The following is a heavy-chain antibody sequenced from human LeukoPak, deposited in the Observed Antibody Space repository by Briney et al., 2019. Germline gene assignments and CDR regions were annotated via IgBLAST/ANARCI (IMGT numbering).Heavy chain of an antibody. J-gene: IGHJ6*02. CDR1: GFTFSSYW. D-gene: IGHD5-12*01. CDR3: ARDEYSGYTYYYYGMDV. CDR2: IKQDGSEK. Sequence: PGGSLRLSCAASGFTFSSYWMSWVRQAPGKGLEWVANIKQDGSEKYYVDSVKGRFTISRDNAKNSLYLQMNSLRAEDTAVYYCARDEYSGYTYYYYGMDVWGQGTTVTVSS. V-gene: IGHV3-7*01.